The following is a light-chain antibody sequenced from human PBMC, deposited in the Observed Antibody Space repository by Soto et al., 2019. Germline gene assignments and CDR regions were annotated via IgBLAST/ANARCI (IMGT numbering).Light chain of an antibody. CDR2: GVS. V-gene: IGKV3-20*01. CDR1: QSVGSTF. J-gene: IGKJ1*01. CDR3: GQSVSSPPRT. Sequence: EIVLTQSPGTLSLSPGERATLSCMASQSVGSTFLAWYQQKPGQAPRLLIYGVSTRATGIPDRFSGSWSGTDFTLSISRLEPEDFAVYYCGQSVSSPPRTFGQGTKVEIK.